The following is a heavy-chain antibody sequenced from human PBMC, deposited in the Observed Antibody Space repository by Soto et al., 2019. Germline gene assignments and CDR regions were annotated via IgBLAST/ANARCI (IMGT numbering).Heavy chain of an antibody. Sequence: SETLSLTCTVSGGYIRSRGYSWSWIQQPPGKGLEWIGYIYHSGSTNYNPSLKSRVTISVDTSKNQFSLKLSSVTAADTAVYYCARQWSVSVIVVPYAFDIWGQGTMVTVSS. D-gene: IGHD3-22*01. J-gene: IGHJ3*02. CDR1: GGYIRSRGYS. CDR3: ARQWSVSVIVVPYAFDI. V-gene: IGHV4-30-2*01. CDR2: IYHSGST.